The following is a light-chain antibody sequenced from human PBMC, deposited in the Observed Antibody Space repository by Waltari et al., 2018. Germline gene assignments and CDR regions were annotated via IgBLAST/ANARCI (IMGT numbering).Light chain of an antibody. V-gene: IGKV1-39*01. J-gene: IGKJ1*01. CDR1: QNIYDY. Sequence: DIQLTQSPSSLSASVGDRVTITCRTSQNIYDYLNWYQQEPGKAPKPLIFSASSLQGGVPSRFSGSGYGTDFTLTINDLQPEDFATYYCQQSFSSLWTFGQGTKVEIK. CDR3: QQSFSSLWT. CDR2: SAS.